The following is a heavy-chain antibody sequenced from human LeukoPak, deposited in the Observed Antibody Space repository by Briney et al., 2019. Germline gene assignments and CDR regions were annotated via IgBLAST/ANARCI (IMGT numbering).Heavy chain of an antibody. Sequence: GGSLRLSCAASGFIFSSYGMHWVRQAPGKGLEWVAFIRYDGSNKYYADSVKGRFTISRDNSKNTLYLQMNSLRAEDTAVYYCAKVGGSGAYYYYYYMDVWGKGTTVTISS. CDR1: GFIFSSYG. V-gene: IGHV3-30*02. J-gene: IGHJ6*03. CDR3: AKVGGSGAYYYYYYMDV. CDR2: IRYDGSNK. D-gene: IGHD3-10*01.